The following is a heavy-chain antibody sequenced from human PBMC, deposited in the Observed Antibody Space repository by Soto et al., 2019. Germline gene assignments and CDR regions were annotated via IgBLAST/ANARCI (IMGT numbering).Heavy chain of an antibody. CDR2: ISYDGSNK. CDR3: AKGLRPDWFDP. CDR1: GFTFSSYG. V-gene: IGHV3-30*18. Sequence: GGSLRLSCAASGFTFSSYGMHWVRQAPGKGLEWVAVISYDGSNKYYADSVKGRFTISRDNSKNMLYLQMNSLRAEDTAVYYCAKGLRPDWFDPWGQGTLVTVSS. J-gene: IGHJ5*02.